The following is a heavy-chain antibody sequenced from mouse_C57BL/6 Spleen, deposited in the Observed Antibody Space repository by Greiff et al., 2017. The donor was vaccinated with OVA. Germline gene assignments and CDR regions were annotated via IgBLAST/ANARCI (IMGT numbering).Heavy chain of an antibody. V-gene: IGHV1-64*01. Sequence: QVQLQQPGAELVKPGASVKLSCKASGYTFTSYWMHWVKQRPGQGLEWIGMIHPNSGSTNYNEKFKSKATLTVDKSSSTAYMQLSSLTSEDSAVYYCARGNYYGSRPYYYAMDYWGQGTSVTVSS. J-gene: IGHJ4*01. CDR2: IHPNSGST. CDR1: GYTFTSYW. D-gene: IGHD1-1*01. CDR3: ARGNYYGSRPYYYAMDY.